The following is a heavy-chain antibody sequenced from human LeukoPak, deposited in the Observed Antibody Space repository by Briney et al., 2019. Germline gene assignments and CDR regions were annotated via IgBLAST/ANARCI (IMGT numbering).Heavy chain of an antibody. J-gene: IGHJ4*02. D-gene: IGHD6-6*01. CDR3: ARLSYHSSSPPFDY. CDR2: ISPISGGT. V-gene: IGHV1-2*04. CDR1: GYIFTTYY. Sequence: SSVKVSCKASGYIFTTYYMYWVRQAPAQGLAGVGWISPISGGTNYAQKSQGWVPMTRDTAISTAYMELSRLRCDDTAVYYCARLSYHSSSPPFDYWGQGTLVTVSS.